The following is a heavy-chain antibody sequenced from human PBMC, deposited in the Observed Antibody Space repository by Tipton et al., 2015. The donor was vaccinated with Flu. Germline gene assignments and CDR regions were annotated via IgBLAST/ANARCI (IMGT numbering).Heavy chain of an antibody. CDR2: INSVNSI. J-gene: IGHJ4*02. Sequence: VQLVQSGGGVIQPGGSLRLSCAASGLTVSSNYMSWVRQAPGKGLEWVSFINSVNSIYYADSVKGRFTISRDNSQNTLYLQMNSLRTEDTAVYYCAKVGSGWYGVDFWGQGTLVTVSS. V-gene: IGHV3-66*03. CDR1: GLTVSSNY. D-gene: IGHD6-19*01. CDR3: AKVGSGWYGVDF.